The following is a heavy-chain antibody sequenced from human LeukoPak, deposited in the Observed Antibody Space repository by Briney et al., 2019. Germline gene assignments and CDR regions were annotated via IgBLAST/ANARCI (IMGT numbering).Heavy chain of an antibody. CDR2: IFHSGTT. D-gene: IGHD4-17*01. CDR3: ASTRRQDYGTSYMDV. J-gene: IGHJ6*03. Sequence: PSDSLSLTCNLSGDSISSDYWSWIRQTPGKGLEWIGFIFHSGTTDYNPSLQSRATISIDTSRKSFSLKLLSVTAADTAVYYCASTRRQDYGTSYMDVWGTGVTVTVSS. CDR1: GDSISSDY. V-gene: IGHV4-59*07.